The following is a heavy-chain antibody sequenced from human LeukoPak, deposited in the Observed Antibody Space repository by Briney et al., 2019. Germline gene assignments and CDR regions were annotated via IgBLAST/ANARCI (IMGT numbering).Heavy chain of an antibody. J-gene: IGHJ5*02. D-gene: IGHD3-3*01. CDR2: INHSGST. CDR1: GGSFSGYY. Sequence: PSETLSLTCAVYGGSFSGYYWSWIRQPPGKGLEWIGEINHSGSTNYNPSLKSRVTISVDTSKNQFSLKLSSVTAADTAVYYCARRGSYDFWSGYYINWFDPWGQGTLVTASS. CDR3: ARRGSYDFWSGYYINWFDP. V-gene: IGHV4-34*01.